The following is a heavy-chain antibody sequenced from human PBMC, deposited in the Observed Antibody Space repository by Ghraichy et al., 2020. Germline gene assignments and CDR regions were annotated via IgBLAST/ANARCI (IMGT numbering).Heavy chain of an antibody. V-gene: IGHV3-30*04. CDR1: GFTFSSYA. J-gene: IGHJ3*02. CDR3: ARETYYDFWSGYYSDHDAFDI. Sequence: GESLNISCAASGFTFSSYAMHWVRQAPGKGLEWVAVISYDGSNKYYADSVKGRFTISRDNSKNTLYLQMNSLRAEDTAVYYCARETYYDFWSGYYSDHDAFDIWGQGTMVTVSS. CDR2: ISYDGSNK. D-gene: IGHD3-3*01.